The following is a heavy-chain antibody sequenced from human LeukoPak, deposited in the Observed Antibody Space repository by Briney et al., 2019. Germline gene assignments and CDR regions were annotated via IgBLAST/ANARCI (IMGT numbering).Heavy chain of an antibody. CDR2: IKQDGSEK. D-gene: IGHD6-13*01. V-gene: IGHV3-7*01. J-gene: IGHJ3*01. CDR1: GFTFSDYW. CDR3: ARAYSSSWYDAFDL. Sequence: GGSLRLSCAASGFTFSDYWMSWVRQAPGKGLEWVANIKQDGSEKYYVDSVKGRFTISRDNAKNSLYLQMNSLRAEDTAVYYCARAYSSSWYDAFDLWGQGQWSPSLQ.